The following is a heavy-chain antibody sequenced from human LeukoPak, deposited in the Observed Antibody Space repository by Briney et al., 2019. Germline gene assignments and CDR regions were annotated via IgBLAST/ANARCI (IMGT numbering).Heavy chain of an antibody. J-gene: IGHJ4*02. CDR2: IKQDGSEK. D-gene: IGHD1-14*01. Sequence: GGSLRLSCAASGFTFSSYWMSWVRQAPGKGLEWVANIKQDGSEKYYVDSVKGRFTISRDNAKNSPYLQMNSLRAEDTAVYYCTGVTAYYFDYWGQGTLVTVSS. CDR1: GFTFSSYW. V-gene: IGHV3-7*01. CDR3: TGVTAYYFDY.